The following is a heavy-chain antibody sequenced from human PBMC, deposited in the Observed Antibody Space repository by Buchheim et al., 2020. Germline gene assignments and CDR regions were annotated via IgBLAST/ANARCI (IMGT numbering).Heavy chain of an antibody. CDR2: ISYDGSNK. CDR3: AKAPSDYGDYAMYV. V-gene: IGHV3-30*18. Sequence: QVQLVESGGGVVQPGRSLRLSCAASGFTFSAYGMHWVRQAPGKGLEWVAVISYDGSNKYYAESVKGRFTISRDNSKNTLYLQMNSLTAEDTDVFYFAKAPSDYGDYAMYVWGRGTT. D-gene: IGHD4-17*01. CDR1: GFTFSAYG. J-gene: IGHJ6*02.